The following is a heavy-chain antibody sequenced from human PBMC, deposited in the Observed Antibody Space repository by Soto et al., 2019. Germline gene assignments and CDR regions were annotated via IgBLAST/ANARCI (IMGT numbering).Heavy chain of an antibody. CDR2: INHSGST. CDR3: ARSGWSYYDSSGYFDY. Sequence: SETLSLTCAVYGGSFSGYYWSWIRQPPGKGLEWIGEINHSGSTNYNPSLKSRVTISVDTSKNQFSLKLSSVTAADTAVYYCARSGWSYYDSSGYFDYWGQGTLVTVSS. V-gene: IGHV4-34*01. J-gene: IGHJ4*02. D-gene: IGHD3-22*01. CDR1: GGSFSGYY.